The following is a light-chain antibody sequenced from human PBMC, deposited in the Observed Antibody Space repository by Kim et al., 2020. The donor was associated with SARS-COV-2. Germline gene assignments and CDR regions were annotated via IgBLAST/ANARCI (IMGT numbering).Light chain of an antibody. V-gene: IGLV3-19*01. CDR3: NSRDSSGNHLAVV. J-gene: IGLJ2*01. CDR2: GKN. Sequence: SSELTQDPAVSVALGQTVRITCQGDSLRSYHASWYQQKPGQAPVLVIYGKNNRPSGIPDRFSGSSSGNTASLTITGAQAEDEADYYCNSRDSSGNHLAVV. CDR1: SLRSYH.